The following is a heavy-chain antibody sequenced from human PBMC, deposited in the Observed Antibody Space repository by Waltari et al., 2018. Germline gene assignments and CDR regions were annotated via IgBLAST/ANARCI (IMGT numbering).Heavy chain of an antibody. CDR1: GYWFTNYG. CDR2: VSPYNGDT. V-gene: IGHV1-18*04. CDR3: VRESSGWFAMDV. D-gene: IGHD6-19*01. J-gene: IGHJ6*02. Sequence: QAQLVQSGPEVKKPGASVRLSCKASGYWFTNYGIGWVRQGTGQGLEWMGWVSPYNGDTNDAQNLQGRVTVTADTSTGTAHMDLRSLKSEDTAVYYCVRESSGWFAMDVWGQGTTVTVSS.